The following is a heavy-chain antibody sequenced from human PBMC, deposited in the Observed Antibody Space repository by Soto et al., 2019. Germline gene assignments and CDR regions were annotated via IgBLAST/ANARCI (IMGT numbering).Heavy chain of an antibody. V-gene: IGHV3-33*01. Sequence: VQLVESGGGVVQPGRSLRLSCAASGSTFSNYGMHWVRQAPGKGPEWVAVIWYDGSNKNYGESVKGRFSISRDNSKNTLYLDINGLRTEDTAVYYCARDGGSHGPSYFDSWGQGSLVIVSS. CDR1: GSTFSNYG. D-gene: IGHD3-16*01. CDR2: IWYDGSNK. CDR3: ARDGGSHGPSYFDS. J-gene: IGHJ4*02.